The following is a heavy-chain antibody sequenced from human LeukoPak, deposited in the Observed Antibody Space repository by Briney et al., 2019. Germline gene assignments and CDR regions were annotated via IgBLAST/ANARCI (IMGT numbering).Heavy chain of an antibody. J-gene: IGHJ6*02. D-gene: IGHD4-23*01. CDR2: ISGSGGST. CDR3: AKDLIVVTPSNYYYGMDV. Sequence: GRSLRLSCAASGFTFSSYAMHWVRQAPGKGLEWVSAISGSGGSTYYADSVKGRFTISRDNSKNTLYLQMNSLRAEDTAVYYCAKDLIVVTPSNYYYGMDVWGQGTTVTVSS. CDR1: GFTFSSYA. V-gene: IGHV3-23*01.